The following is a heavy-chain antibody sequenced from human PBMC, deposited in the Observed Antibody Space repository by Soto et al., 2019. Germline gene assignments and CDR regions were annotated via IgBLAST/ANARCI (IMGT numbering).Heavy chain of an antibody. V-gene: IGHV4-34*01. CDR1: GGSFSGYY. J-gene: IGHJ4*02. D-gene: IGHD3-16*01. CDR2: IGHSGGT. Sequence: PSETLSLTCAFYGGSFSGYYWSWIRQPPGKGLEWIGEIGHSGGTVYNPSLESRVTISGDSSNNQFSLKLNSVTAADTAVYYCARHGGYYLDYWGQGAPAPVSA. CDR3: ARHGGYYLDY.